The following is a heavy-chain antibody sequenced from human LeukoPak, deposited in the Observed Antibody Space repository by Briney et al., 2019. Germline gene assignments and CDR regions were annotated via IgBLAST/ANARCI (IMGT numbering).Heavy chain of an antibody. V-gene: IGHV3-21*01. J-gene: IGHJ4*02. D-gene: IGHD1-26*01. CDR2: ISSSSSYI. Sequence: GGSLTLSCAAPRFTFSSYSMIWQRHAPGKGLEGFSSISSSSSYIYHAVSVKGRFTISRYNAKNSLYLKMNSLRAEDTAVYYCARDRRIVGVTPFDYWGQGTLVTVSS. CDR1: RFTFSSYS. CDR3: ARDRRIVGVTPFDY.